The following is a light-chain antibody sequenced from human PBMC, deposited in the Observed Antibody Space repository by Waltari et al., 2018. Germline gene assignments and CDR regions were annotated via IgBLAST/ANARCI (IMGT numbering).Light chain of an antibody. CDR1: GSNIGAGYD. CDR2: GNS. V-gene: IGLV1-40*01. CDR3: QSYDGSLSSGV. J-gene: IGLJ2*01. Sequence: QSVLTQPPSVSGAPGQRVTISCTGSGSNIGAGYDVHWYQQLPGTAPKLLIYGNSNRPSGVPDRFSGSKSGASASLAITGLQAEDEGDYCCQSYDGSLSSGVFGGGTKLTVL.